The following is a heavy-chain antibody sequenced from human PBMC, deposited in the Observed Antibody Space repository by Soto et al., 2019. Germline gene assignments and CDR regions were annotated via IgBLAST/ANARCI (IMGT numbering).Heavy chain of an antibody. V-gene: IGHV4-31*03. D-gene: IGHD6-13*01. CDR1: GDSISSAGYY. J-gene: IGHJ5*02. CDR2: ILFTGST. Sequence: QLQLQESGPGLVKPSQTLSLTCTVSGDSISSAGYYWGWIRQHPGKGLECIGYILFTGSTSYNPSLKNRVTISVDTSENQFSLKLRSVTAADTAVYYCARVRRYGKSGFADPWGQGTLVIVSS. CDR3: ARVRRYGKSGFADP.